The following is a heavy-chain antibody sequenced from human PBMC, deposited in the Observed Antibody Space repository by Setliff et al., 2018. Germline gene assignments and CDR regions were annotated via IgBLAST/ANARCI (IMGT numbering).Heavy chain of an antibody. CDR3: ISLWLGYYGLDV. J-gene: IGHJ6*02. Sequence: ETLSLSCAASGFSFSNYWMHWVRQAPGKGLVWVSRINSDGSNEFYADSVKGRFTVFRDNSKNTLYLQMNSLKTEDTAVYYCISLWLGYYGLDVWGQGTTVTVSS. D-gene: IGHD5-18*01. V-gene: IGHV3-74*01. CDR1: GFSFSNYW. CDR2: INSDGSNE.